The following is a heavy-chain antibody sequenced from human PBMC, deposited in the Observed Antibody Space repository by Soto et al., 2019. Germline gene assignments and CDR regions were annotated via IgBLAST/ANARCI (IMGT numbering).Heavy chain of an antibody. J-gene: IGHJ6*02. CDR1: GFTFSSYG. CDR3: AREPNGMDV. CDR2: ISYDGSNK. V-gene: IGHV3-30-3*01. Sequence: QVQLVESGGGVVQPGRSLRLSCAASGFTFSSYGMHWVRQAAGKGLEWVAVISYDGSNKYYADSVKGRFTISRDNSKNTLYLQMHSLRAEDTAVYYCAREPNGMDVWGQGTTVTVSS.